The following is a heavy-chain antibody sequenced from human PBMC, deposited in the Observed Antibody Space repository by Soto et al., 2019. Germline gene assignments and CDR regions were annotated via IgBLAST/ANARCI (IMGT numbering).Heavy chain of an antibody. D-gene: IGHD3-16*01. CDR2: ISGSGDNR. J-gene: IGHJ4*02. CDR1: GFTFSSHA. CDR3: AKDGAIKPS. V-gene: IGHV3-23*01. Sequence: EVQLLESGGGLGQPGGSLRLSCAASGFTFSSHAMSWVRQAPGKGLEWVSFISGSGDNRYYADSVKGRFTISRDISKNTQYLQMNSLRAEDTAIYYCAKDGAIKPSWGQGTLVTVSS.